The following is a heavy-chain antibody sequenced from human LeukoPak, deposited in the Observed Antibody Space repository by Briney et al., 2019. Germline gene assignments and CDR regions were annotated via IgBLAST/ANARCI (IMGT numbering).Heavy chain of an antibody. CDR3: ARGVYIAAAQYGY. J-gene: IGHJ4*02. CDR2: IYYSGTT. V-gene: IGHV4-59*01. D-gene: IGHD6-13*01. CDR1: GGSISSYY. Sequence: SETLPLTCTVSGGSISSYYWSWIRQPPGRGLEWIGYIYYSGTTNYNPSLKSRVTISVDTSKNQFSLKLSSVTAADTAVYYCARGVYIAAAQYGYWGQGTLVTVSS.